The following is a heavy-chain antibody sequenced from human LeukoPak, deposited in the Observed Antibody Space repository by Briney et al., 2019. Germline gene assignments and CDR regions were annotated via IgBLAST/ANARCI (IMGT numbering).Heavy chain of an antibody. Sequence: GGSLRLSCVVSGFTFSTYAMSWVRQAPGKGLEWVSGIGGSGGDTFYADSVRGRFTVSRDNSKNTLSLQIDSLRTEDTAVYYCVPLGGLGYYQYGMDVWGRGTTVTVSS. CDR1: GFTFSTYA. J-gene: IGHJ6*02. CDR3: VPLGGLGYYQYGMDV. V-gene: IGHV3-23*01. CDR2: IGGSGGDT. D-gene: IGHD3/OR15-3a*01.